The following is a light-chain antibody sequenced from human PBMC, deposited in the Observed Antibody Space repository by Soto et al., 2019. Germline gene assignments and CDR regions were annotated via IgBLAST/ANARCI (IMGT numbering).Light chain of an antibody. J-gene: IGKJ1*01. V-gene: IGKV1-9*01. Sequence: IQLTQSPSSLSASVGDRVTITCRASQGISSYLAWYQQKPRKAPKLLIYAASTLQGGVPSRFSGSRSATDFALTISSLQPEDFATYYCQQLNSHPPTFGQGTKVEI. CDR3: QQLNSHPPT. CDR2: AAS. CDR1: QGISSY.